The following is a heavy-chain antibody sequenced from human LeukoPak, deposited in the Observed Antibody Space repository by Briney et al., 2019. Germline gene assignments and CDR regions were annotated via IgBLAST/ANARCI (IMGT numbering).Heavy chain of an antibody. CDR1: GFTFGTYA. D-gene: IGHD3-10*01. V-gene: IGHV3-23*01. CDR2: ISGSGGTT. Sequence: GGSLRLSCAASGFTFGTYAMSWVRHAPGKGLEWVSGISGSGGTTYYADSVKGRFTISRDNSKNTLYLQMDSLRAEDTAVYHCAKSYYYGSGSYSRNNWFDPWGQGTLVTVSS. J-gene: IGHJ5*02. CDR3: AKSYYYGSGSYSRNNWFDP.